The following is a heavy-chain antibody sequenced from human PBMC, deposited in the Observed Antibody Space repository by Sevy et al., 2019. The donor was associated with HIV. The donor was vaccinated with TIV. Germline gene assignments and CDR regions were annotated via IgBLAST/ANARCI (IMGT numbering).Heavy chain of an antibody. CDR3: ARSMEQQLDAFDI. V-gene: IGHV4-39*01. CDR1: GASIRDSSYY. D-gene: IGHD6-13*01. J-gene: IGHJ3*02. CDR2: IYSYGET. Sequence: SETLSLTCTVSGASIRDSSYYWAWIRQPPGKGLEWIGNIYSYGETYYNSSLKSRVTISVDTSKNQFSLSLTLVTAADTAISFCARSMEQQLDAFDIWGQGTMVTVSS.